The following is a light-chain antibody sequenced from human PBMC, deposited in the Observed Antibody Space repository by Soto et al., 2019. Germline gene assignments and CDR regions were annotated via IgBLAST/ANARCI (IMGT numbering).Light chain of an antibody. Sequence: ENVLTQSPATLSFSPVEGATLSCMASQSINTYLAWHQQKPGQAPRLLIYDASKRATGIPARFSGSGSGTNFTLTISSLEPEDFAVYYCQKRRSWQVNCGQGTRREIK. J-gene: IGKJ5*01. CDR1: QSINTY. CDR2: DAS. CDR3: QKRRSWQVN. V-gene: IGKV3D-11*02.